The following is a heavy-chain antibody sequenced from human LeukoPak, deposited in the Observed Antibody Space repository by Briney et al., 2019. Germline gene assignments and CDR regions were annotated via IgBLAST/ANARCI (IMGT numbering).Heavy chain of an antibody. V-gene: IGHV1-46*01. D-gene: IGHD4-17*01. J-gene: IGHJ3*02. CDR2: INPSGGAT. CDR3: GGVTTLPKGVFYM. CDR1: VYTFTHYY. Sequence: GASVKVSFKESVYTFTHYYPHSGRQTPGQGLEWMGIINPSGGATTYAQNFQGRVIMTSDTSTSTVYTELSSRRSEDTAVYYCGGVTTLPKGVFYMWGQGTMVTVSS.